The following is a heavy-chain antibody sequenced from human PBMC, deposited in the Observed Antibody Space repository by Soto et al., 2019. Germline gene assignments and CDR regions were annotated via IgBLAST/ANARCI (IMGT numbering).Heavy chain of an antibody. D-gene: IGHD1-26*01. CDR1: GYTFTSYG. V-gene: IGHV1-18*04. CDR2: ISAYNGNT. J-gene: IGHJ5*02. CDR3: ARDHLPKWELPDWFDP. Sequence: QVQLVQSGAEVKKPGASVKVSCKASGYTFTSYGISWVRQAPGQGLEWMGWISAYNGNTNYAQKLQGRVTMTTDTSTSTAYMELRSLRSGDTAVYYCARDHLPKWELPDWFDPWGQGTLVTVSS.